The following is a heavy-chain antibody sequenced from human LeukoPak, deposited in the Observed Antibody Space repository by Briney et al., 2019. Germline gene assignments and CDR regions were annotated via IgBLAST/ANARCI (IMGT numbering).Heavy chain of an antibody. CDR2: IWYDGSNK. V-gene: IGHV3-33*01. CDR1: GFTFSSYG. CDR3: AREAEYSSGWYDAFDI. J-gene: IGHJ3*02. D-gene: IGHD6-19*01. Sequence: GGSLRLSCAASGFTFSSYGMRWVRQAPGKGLEWGAVIWYDGSNKYYADSVKGQFTISRDNSKNTLYLQMNSLRAEDTAVYYCAREAEYSSGWYDAFDIWGQGTMVTVS.